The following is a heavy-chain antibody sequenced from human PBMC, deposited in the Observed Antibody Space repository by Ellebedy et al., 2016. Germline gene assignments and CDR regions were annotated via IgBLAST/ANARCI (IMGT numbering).Heavy chain of an antibody. Sequence: SETLSLTCAVYGGSFSGYYWSWIRQPPGKGLEWIGEINHSGSTNYNPSLKSRVTISVDTSKNQFSLKLSSVTAADTAVYYCARGNLYRLANGDWFDPWGQGTLVTVSS. V-gene: IGHV4-34*01. D-gene: IGHD2-2*02. CDR2: INHSGST. CDR3: ARGNLYRLANGDWFDP. J-gene: IGHJ5*02. CDR1: GGSFSGYY.